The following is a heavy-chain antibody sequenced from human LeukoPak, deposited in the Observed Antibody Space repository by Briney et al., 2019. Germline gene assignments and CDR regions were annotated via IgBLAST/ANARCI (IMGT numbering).Heavy chain of an antibody. CDR1: GYIFTTSW. CDR2: IYPGDSDT. CDR3: GRRYGGYVDY. Sequence: GESLKISCKGSGYIFTTSWIGWVRQMPGKGLEWMGIIYPGDSDTRYSPSFQGQVTISVDKSISTAYLQWSSLKASDTAMYYCGRRYGGYVDYWGQGTLVTVSS. J-gene: IGHJ4*02. V-gene: IGHV5-51*01. D-gene: IGHD1-26*01.